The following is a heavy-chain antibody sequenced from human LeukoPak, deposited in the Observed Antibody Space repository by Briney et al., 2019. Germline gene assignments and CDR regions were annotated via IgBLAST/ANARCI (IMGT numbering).Heavy chain of an antibody. D-gene: IGHD3-9*01. Sequence: GGSLRLSCAASGFTFSSYAMHWVRQAPGKGREWVAVISYDGSNKYYADSVKGRFTISRDNSKNTLYLQMNSLRAEDTAVYYCARARSLKRFDWLTSGYWGQGTLVTVSS. V-gene: IGHV3-30*04. CDR1: GFTFSSYA. CDR2: ISYDGSNK. CDR3: ARARSLKRFDWLTSGY. J-gene: IGHJ4*02.